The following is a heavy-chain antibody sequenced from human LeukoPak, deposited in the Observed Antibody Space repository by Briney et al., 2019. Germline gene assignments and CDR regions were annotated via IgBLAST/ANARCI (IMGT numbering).Heavy chain of an antibody. CDR3: ARDSLYSSTWSPRAFDF. J-gene: IGHJ3*01. D-gene: IGHD6-13*01. Sequence: GGSLRLSCAASGFTFSSYWMSWVRQAPGKGLEWVANIKQDGSEKYYVDSVKGRFTISRDNAKNSLYLQMNSLRAEDTAVYYCARDSLYSSTWSPRAFDFWGQGTMVTVSS. CDR1: GFTFSSYW. V-gene: IGHV3-7*05. CDR2: IKQDGSEK.